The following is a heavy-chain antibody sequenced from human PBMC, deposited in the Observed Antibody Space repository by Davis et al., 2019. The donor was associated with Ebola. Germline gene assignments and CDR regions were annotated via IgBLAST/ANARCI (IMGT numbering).Heavy chain of an antibody. J-gene: IGHJ4*02. CDR2: IRSKANSYAT. CDR1: GFTFSGSA. Sequence: GESLKISCAASGFTFSGSAMHWVRQASGKGLEWVGRIRSKANSYATAYAASVKGRFTISRDDSKNTAYLQMNSLRAEDTAVYYCARDRGGTLFDYWGQGTLVTVSS. V-gene: IGHV3-73*01. D-gene: IGHD1-14*01. CDR3: ARDRGGTLFDY.